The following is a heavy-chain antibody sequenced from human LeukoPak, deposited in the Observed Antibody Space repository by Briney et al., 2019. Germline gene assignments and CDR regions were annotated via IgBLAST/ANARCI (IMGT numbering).Heavy chain of an antibody. J-gene: IGHJ4*02. CDR3: ARDQYYYGSGSFPF. CDR1: GYTFNRYY. Sequence: ASVKVSCKASGYTFNRYYMHWVRQAPGHGLEWMGWLNPNSGVTKYAQKFQGRVTMTRDTFISTAYMELSRLRSDDTAVYYCARDQYYYGSGSFPFWGQGTRVTVSS. CDR2: LNPNSGVT. D-gene: IGHD3-10*01. V-gene: IGHV1-2*02.